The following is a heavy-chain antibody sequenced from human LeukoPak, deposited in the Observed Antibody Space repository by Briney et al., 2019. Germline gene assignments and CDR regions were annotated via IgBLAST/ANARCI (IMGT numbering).Heavy chain of an antibody. D-gene: IGHD6-13*01. CDR2: IKQDGSEK. J-gene: IGHJ3*02. CDR3: ARDHGSSPGGDAFDI. CDR1: GFTFSSYW. V-gene: IGHV3-7*01. Sequence: GGSLRLSCAASGFTFSSYWMSWVRQAPGKGLEWVANIKQDGSEKYYVDSVKGRFTISRDNAKNSLYLQMNSLRAEDTAVYYCARDHGSSPGGDAFDIWGQGTMVTVSS.